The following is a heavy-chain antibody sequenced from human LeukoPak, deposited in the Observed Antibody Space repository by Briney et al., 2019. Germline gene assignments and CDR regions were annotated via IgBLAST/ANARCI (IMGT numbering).Heavy chain of an antibody. Sequence: SETLSLTCNVSGGPIGGHTFYWDWIRQPPGKGLEWIATIYYNGNTFYNPSLRSRVALSIDMSKSQFSLHLCSVTAADTAVYYCARLTALAGHRGAFDIWGPGTLVTVSS. CDR3: ARLTALAGHRGAFDI. J-gene: IGHJ3*02. CDR2: IYYNGNT. V-gene: IGHV4-39*01. D-gene: IGHD6-19*01. CDR1: GGPIGGHTFY.